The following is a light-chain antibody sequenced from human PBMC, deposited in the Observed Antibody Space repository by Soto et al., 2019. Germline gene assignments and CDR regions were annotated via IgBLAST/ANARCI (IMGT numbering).Light chain of an antibody. J-gene: IGLJ1*01. CDR1: TGAVTSDFH. Sequence: QAVVTQEPSLTVSPGGTVTLTCGSSTGAVTSDFHPNWFQQQPAQAPRALIYSTSNKHSWPPSRFSGSRLGGKAALTVSGVQPEDEAEYDGLLYHSGPDVFGTGTKLTVL. V-gene: IGLV7-43*01. CDR2: STS. CDR3: LLYHSGPDV.